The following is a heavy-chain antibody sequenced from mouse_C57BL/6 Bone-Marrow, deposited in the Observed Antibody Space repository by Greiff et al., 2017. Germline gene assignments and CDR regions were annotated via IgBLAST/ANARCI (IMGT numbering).Heavy chain of an antibody. CDR2: INPNNGGT. CDR1: GSTFTDYN. J-gene: IGHJ4*01. Sequence: EVQLQQSGPELVKPGASVKIPCKASGSTFTDYNMDWVKQSPEKSLEWIGDINPNNGGTIYDQKFKGKATLTVAKSSSTAYIELRSLTSEHTADYYGARWGYGNYAYALDYWGQGTSVTVAS. D-gene: IGHD2-10*02. V-gene: IGHV1-18*01. CDR3: ARWGYGNYAYALDY.